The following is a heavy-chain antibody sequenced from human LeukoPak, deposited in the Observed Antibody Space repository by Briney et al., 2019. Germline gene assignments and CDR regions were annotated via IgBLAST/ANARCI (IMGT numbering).Heavy chain of an antibody. D-gene: IGHD5-24*01. Sequence: ASVKVSCKASGYTFTSYDINWVRQATGQGREWMGWMNPNSGNTGYAQKFQGRVTITRNTSISTAYMELSSLRSEDTAVYYCARGLRWLQSPYYFDYWGQGTLVTVSS. CDR3: ARGLRWLQSPYYFDY. V-gene: IGHV1-8*03. CDR1: GYTFTSYD. CDR2: MNPNSGNT. J-gene: IGHJ4*02.